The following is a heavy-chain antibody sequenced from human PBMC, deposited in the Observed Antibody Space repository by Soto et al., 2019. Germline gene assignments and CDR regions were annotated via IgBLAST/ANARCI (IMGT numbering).Heavy chain of an antibody. J-gene: IGHJ3*02. CDR2: ISAYNGNT. Sequence: GASVKVSCKASGYTFTSYGISWVRQAPGQGLEWMGWISAYNGNTNYAQRLQGRVTMTTDTSTSTAYMELRSLRSDDTAVYYCAREGRYYYGSGTSDIWGQGTMVTVSS. CDR3: AREGRYYYGSGTSDI. D-gene: IGHD3-10*01. V-gene: IGHV1-18*01. CDR1: GYTFTSYG.